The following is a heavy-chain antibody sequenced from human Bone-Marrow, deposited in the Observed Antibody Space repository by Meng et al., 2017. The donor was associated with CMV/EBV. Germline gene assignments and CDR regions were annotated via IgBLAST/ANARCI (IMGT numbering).Heavy chain of an antibody. CDR1: GYTFTSYD. D-gene: IGHD5-18*01. CDR2: MNPNSGNT. J-gene: IGHJ6*02. V-gene: IGHV1-8*03. CDR3: ARGRRRGYSHGHYYYGMDV. Sequence: ASVKVSCKASGYTFTSYDINWVRQATGQGLEWMGWMNPNSGNTGYAQKFQGRVTITRNTSISTAYMELSSLRSEDTAVYYCARGRRRGYSHGHYYYGMDVWGQGTTVTVSS.